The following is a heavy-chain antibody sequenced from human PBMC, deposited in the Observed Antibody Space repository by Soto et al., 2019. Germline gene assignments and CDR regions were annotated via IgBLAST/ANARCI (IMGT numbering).Heavy chain of an antibody. Sequence: PGESLKISCAASGFTFSDYYMNWIRQVPGKGLEWVSYIRGSGSTLYYTDSVEGRFTISRDNSKNSLYLQMNSLRAEDAAVYYCATTRTTVTFTAFDIWGQGTMVTVSS. CDR2: IRGSGSTL. CDR1: GFTFSDYY. J-gene: IGHJ3*02. D-gene: IGHD4-17*01. CDR3: ATTRTTVTFTAFDI. V-gene: IGHV3-11*04.